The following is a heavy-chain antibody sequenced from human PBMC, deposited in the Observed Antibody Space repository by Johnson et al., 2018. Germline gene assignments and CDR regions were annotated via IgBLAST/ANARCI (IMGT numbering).Heavy chain of an antibody. CDR1: GFTFSSYA. J-gene: IGHJ1*01. CDR3: AKDGPSIAPLQH. CDR2: ISGRGGST. V-gene: IGHV3-23*04. Sequence: VRLGESGGGLVQPGGSLGLTCAASGFTFSSYAMSWVRQAPGKGMEWVSAISGRGGSTYSADSVQGRFTISRENPKNTLDLQMNSLSAEETAVYYCAKDGPSIAPLQHWGQGTLVTVSS. D-gene: IGHD6-6*01.